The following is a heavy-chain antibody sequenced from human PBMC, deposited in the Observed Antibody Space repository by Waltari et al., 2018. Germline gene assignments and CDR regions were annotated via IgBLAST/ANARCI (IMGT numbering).Heavy chain of an antibody. V-gene: IGHV4-38-2*02. Sequence: QVQLQESGPGLVKPSETLSLTCTVSGYSISSGYYWGWIRQPPGKGLEWIGRLYQSGSTSYSPSLKSRVTISVDTSKHQFSLKLSSVTAADTAVYSCARALSGGDRPSWFDPWGQGTLVTVSS. D-gene: IGHD3-10*01. J-gene: IGHJ5*02. CDR3: ARALSGGDRPSWFDP. CDR2: LYQSGST. CDR1: GYSISSGYY.